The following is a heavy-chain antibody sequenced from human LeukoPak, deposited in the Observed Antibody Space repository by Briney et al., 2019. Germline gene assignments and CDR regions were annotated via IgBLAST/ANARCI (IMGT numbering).Heavy chain of an antibody. D-gene: IGHD3-3*01. J-gene: IGHJ4*02. Sequence: SETLSLTCTVSGYSIRSGYHWSWIRQTPGKGLEWIGEINHSGSTNYNPSLKSRVTISVDTSKNQFSLKLSSVAAADTAVYYCARDHYDFWSGPKPYFDYWGQGTLVTVSS. CDR3: ARDHYDFWSGPKPYFDY. CDR2: INHSGST. CDR1: GYSIRSGYH. V-gene: IGHV4-38-2*02.